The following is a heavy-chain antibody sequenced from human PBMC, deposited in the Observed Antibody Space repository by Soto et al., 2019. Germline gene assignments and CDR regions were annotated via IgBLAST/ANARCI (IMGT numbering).Heavy chain of an antibody. J-gene: IGHJ4*02. CDR3: AREGSVGMNQMRFFDY. D-gene: IGHD1-26*01. CDR1: GFTFASYH. CDR2: INASNGDT. V-gene: IGHV1-46*04. Sequence: QVQLVQSGAEVKRPGASVKVSCKASGFTFASYHIHWVRQAPGQGLEWMAIINASNGDTAYAQKWRGRVTLTRDTSTTTVYMELSSLTSEDTALFYCAREGSVGMNQMRFFDYWGRGTLVTVSS.